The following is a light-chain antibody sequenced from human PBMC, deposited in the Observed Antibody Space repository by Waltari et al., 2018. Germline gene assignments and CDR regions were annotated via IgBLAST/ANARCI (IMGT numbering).Light chain of an antibody. CDR3: QQANSFPP. CDR1: QGISSW. CDR2: AAS. V-gene: IGKV1-12*01. J-gene: IGKJ4*01. Sequence: DIQMTQSPSSLSASVGDRVTIHCRASQGISSWLAWYQHKPRKAPKPLIYAASSLQSGVPSRFSGSGSGTDFTLTISSLQPEDFATYYCQQANSFPPFGGGTKVEIK.